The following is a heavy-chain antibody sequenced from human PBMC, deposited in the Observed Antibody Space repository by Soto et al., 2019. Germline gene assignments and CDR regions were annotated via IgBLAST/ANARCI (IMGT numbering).Heavy chain of an antibody. CDR3: ARAKGLRFLEWLQDYYYGMDV. V-gene: IGHV3-13*01. CDR2: IGTAGDT. CDR1: GFTFSSYD. J-gene: IGHJ6*02. D-gene: IGHD3-3*01. Sequence: PGGSLRLSCAASGFTFSSYDMHWVRQATGKGLEWVSAIGTAGDTYYPGSVKGRFTISRENAKNSLYLQMNSLRAEDTAVYYCARAKGLRFLEWLQDYYYGMDVWGQGTTVTVSS.